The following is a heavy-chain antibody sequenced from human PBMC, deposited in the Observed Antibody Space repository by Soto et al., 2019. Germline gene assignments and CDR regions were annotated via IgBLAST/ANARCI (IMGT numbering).Heavy chain of an antibody. Sequence: QVQLVESGGGVVQPGRSLRLSCAASGFTFSSYGMHWVRQAPGKGLEWVAVIWYDGSNKYYADSVKGRFTISRDNSKNTLYLQMNSLRAEDTAVYYCAREGPLYCSGGSCYSPDYYGMDVWGQGTTVTVSS. CDR1: GFTFSSYG. D-gene: IGHD2-15*01. V-gene: IGHV3-33*01. J-gene: IGHJ6*02. CDR3: AREGPLYCSGGSCYSPDYYGMDV. CDR2: IWYDGSNK.